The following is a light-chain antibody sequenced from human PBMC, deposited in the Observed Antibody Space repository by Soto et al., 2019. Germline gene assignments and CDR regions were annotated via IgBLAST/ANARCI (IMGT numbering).Light chain of an antibody. CDR2: GAS. J-gene: IGKJ2*02. Sequence: EIVLTQSPGTLSLSPGERATLSCRASQSVSSSYLAWYQHNPGQAPRLLIYGASHRATGIPDRLSGSGSGTDFTLTISRLEPEEFPVYYCQEYGSSPRTFGQGTKLEIK. V-gene: IGKV3-20*01. CDR3: QEYGSSPRT. CDR1: QSVSSSY.